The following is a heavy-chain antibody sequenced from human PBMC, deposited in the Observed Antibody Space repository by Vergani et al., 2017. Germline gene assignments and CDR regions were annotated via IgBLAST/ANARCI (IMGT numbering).Heavy chain of an antibody. J-gene: IGHJ6*03. CDR2: ISYSGST. CDR3: ARHGYDLSYYYMDV. CDR1: GGSISSYY. D-gene: IGHD5-12*01. Sequence: QVQLQESGPGLVKPSETLSLTCTVSGGSISSYYWSWIRQPPGKGLEWIGYISYSGSTNYTPSLKSRVTISVDTSKNQFSLKLSSVTAADTAVYYCARHGYDLSYYYMDVWGKGTTVTVSS. V-gene: IGHV4-59*08.